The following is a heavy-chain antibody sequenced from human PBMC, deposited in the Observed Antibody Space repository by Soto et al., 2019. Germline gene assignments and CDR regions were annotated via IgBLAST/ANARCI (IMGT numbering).Heavy chain of an antibody. D-gene: IGHD2-21*02. V-gene: IGHV1-3*01. J-gene: IGHJ4*02. CDR1: GYTFTSYA. CDR2: INPGNGDT. Sequence: QVRLVQPGAEVRKPGASVRVSCQASGYTFTSYAMHWVRQDPGQRLEWMGWINPGNGDTEYSQKFQGRVTITRDTSARTAYMELRSLTSEDTAVYYCARDRGGSGDYDYWGQGTLVTVSS. CDR3: ARDRGGSGDYDY.